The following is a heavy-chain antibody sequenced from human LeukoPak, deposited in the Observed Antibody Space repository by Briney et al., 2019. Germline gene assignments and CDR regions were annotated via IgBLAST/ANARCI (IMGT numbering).Heavy chain of an antibody. V-gene: IGHV4-34*01. D-gene: IGHD6-6*01. J-gene: IGHJ4*02. CDR2: INHSGST. CDR1: GGSFSGYY. CDR3: AREYSSSSFDY. Sequence: SETLSLTCAVYGGSFSGYYWSWIRQPPGKGLEWIGEINHSGSTNYNPSLKSRVTISVDTSKNQFSLKLSSVTAADTAVYCCAREYSSSSFDYWGQGTLVTVSS.